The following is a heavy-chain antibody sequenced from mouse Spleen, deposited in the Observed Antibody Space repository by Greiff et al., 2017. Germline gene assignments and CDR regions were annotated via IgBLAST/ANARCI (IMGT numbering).Heavy chain of an antibody. Sequence: VKLVESGPGLVAPSQSLSITCTVSGFSLTSYGVSWVRQPPGKGLEWLGVIWGDGSTNYHSALISRLSISKDNSKSQVFLKLNSLQTDDDAAYYCGKRRSDYYAMDYWGQGTSVTVSS. CDR2: IWGDGST. CDR3: GKRRSDYYAMDY. V-gene: IGHV2-3*01. J-gene: IGHJ4*01. CDR1: GFSLTSYG.